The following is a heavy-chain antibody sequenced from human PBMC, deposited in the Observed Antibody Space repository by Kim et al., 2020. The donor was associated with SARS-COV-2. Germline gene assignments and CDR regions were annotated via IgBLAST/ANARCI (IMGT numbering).Heavy chain of an antibody. J-gene: IGHJ2*01. CDR1: GGSISSYY. D-gene: IGHD6-19*01. V-gene: IGHV4-59*01. CDR3: ARALKEYIAVAGTRAWYFDL. CDR2: IYYSGST. Sequence: SETLSLTCTVSGGSISSYYWSWIRQPPGKGLEWIGYIYYSGSTNYNPSLKSRVTISVDTSKNQLSLKLSSVTAADMAVYYCARALKEYIAVAGTRAWYFDLWGRGTLVTVSS.